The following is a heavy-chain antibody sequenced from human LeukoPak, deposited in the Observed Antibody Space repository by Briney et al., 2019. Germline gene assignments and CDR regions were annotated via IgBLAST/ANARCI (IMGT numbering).Heavy chain of an antibody. CDR1: GGSISSCY. J-gene: IGHJ4*02. CDR3: AILDYYDSSGYFSDY. V-gene: IGHV4-59*01. CDR2: IYYSGST. D-gene: IGHD3-22*01. Sequence: SETLSLTCTVSGGSISSCYWSWIRQPPGKGLEWIGYIYYSGSTNYNPSLKSRVTISVDTSKNQFSLKLSSVTAADTAVYYCAILDYYDSSGYFSDYWGQGTLVTVSS.